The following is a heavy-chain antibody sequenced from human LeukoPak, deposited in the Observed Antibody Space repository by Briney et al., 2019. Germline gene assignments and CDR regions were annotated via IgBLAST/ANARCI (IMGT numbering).Heavy chain of an antibody. D-gene: IGHD2-15*01. CDR1: GYTFTTYY. J-gene: IGHJ4*02. CDR2: INPSGGST. CDR3: ARRYCSGGSCSFEY. V-gene: IGHV1-46*01. Sequence: ASVKGSCKAFGYTFTTYYMHWVRQAPGQGLEWMGIINPSGGSTFYAQKFQGRVTMTRDTSTSTVYMELSSLRSEDTAVYYCARRYCSGGSCSFEYWGQGTLVTVSS.